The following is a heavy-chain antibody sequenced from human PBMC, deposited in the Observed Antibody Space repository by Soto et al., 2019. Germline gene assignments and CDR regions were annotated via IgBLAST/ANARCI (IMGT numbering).Heavy chain of an antibody. Sequence: GGSLRLSCAASGFTFSSYSMNWVRQAPGKGLEWVSYISSSSSTIYYADSVKGRFTISRDNAKNSLYLQMNSLRAEDTAVYYCARESQAAAVDYWGQGTLVTVSS. V-gene: IGHV3-48*01. J-gene: IGHJ4*02. CDR3: ARESQAAAVDY. CDR2: ISSSSSTI. D-gene: IGHD6-13*01. CDR1: GFTFSSYS.